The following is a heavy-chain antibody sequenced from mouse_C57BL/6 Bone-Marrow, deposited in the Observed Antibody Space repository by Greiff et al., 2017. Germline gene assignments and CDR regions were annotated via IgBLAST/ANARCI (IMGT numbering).Heavy chain of an antibody. J-gene: IGHJ3*01. D-gene: IGHD4-1*01. CDR1: GYTFTSYW. CDR3: AREGGYWAWFAY. CDR2: IDPSDSYT. Sequence: QVQLQQPGAELVMPGASVKLSCKASGYTFTSYWMHWVKQRPGQGLEWIGEIDPSDSYTNYNQQFKGKSTLTVDKSSSTAYMQLSSLTSEDSAVYYGAREGGYWAWFAYWGQGTLVTVSA. V-gene: IGHV1-69*01.